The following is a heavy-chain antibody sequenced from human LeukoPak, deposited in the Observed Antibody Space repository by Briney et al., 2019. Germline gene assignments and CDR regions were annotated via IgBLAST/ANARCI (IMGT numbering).Heavy chain of an antibody. J-gene: IGHJ4*02. CDR3: ARVIAAATIDY. CDR1: GFTFSSYS. CDR2: ISSSSSYI. D-gene: IGHD6-13*01. Sequence: PGGSLRLSCAASGFTFSSYSMNWVRQAPGKGLEWVSSISSSSSYIYYADSVKGRFTVSGDNAKNSLYLQMNSLRAEDTAVYYCARVIAAATIDYWGQGTLVTVSS. V-gene: IGHV3-21*01.